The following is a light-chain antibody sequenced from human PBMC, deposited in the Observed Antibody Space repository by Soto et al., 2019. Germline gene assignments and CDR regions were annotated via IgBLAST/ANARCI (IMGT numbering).Light chain of an antibody. J-gene: IGLJ2*01. V-gene: IGLV1-51*01. CDR2: DNN. CDR1: SSNIGNNY. CDR3: GTWDSSLGAVV. Sequence: QCVLTQPPSVSAAPGQKVTISCSGSSSNIGNNYVSWYQQLPGTAPKLLIYDNNKRPSGIPDRFSGSKSGTSATLGITGLQTGDEADYYCGTWDSSLGAVVFGGGTKVTVL.